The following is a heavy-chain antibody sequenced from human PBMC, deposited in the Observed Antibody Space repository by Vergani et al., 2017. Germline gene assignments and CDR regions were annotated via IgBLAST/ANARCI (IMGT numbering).Heavy chain of an antibody. J-gene: IGHJ4*02. Sequence: QMQLVQSGPEVKKPGTSVKVSCKTSGFTFTSSAVQWVRQARGQRREWIGWIVVGSGNTNYAQKFQERVTITRDMSTSTAYMELSSLRSEDTSVYYCAASWARWNDYWGQGTLVTVSS. CDR2: IVVGSGNT. V-gene: IGHV1-58*01. D-gene: IGHD1-1*01. CDR1: GFTFTSSA. CDR3: AASWARWNDY.